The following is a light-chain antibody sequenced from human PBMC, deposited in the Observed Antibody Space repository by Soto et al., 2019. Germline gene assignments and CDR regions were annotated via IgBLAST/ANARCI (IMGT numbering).Light chain of an antibody. CDR1: QSIGNS. V-gene: IGKV3-11*01. CDR3: RKCYSCPLS. J-gene: IGKJ4*01. CDR2: DAF. Sequence: TVLTQSPATLSLSPGERATLSCKASQSIGNSLGWFQQKPGQAPRLLIDDAFNRATGIPARFTGSGSGSDFPPPFSSLEPEDLGVFCCRKCYSCPLSFGGGPKVEIK.